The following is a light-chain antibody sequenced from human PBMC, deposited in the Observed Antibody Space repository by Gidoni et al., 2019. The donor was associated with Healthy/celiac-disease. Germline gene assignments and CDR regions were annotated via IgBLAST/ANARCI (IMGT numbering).Light chain of an antibody. Sequence: DIQLTQSPSFLSASVGDRVTITCRASQGISSYLAWYQQKPGKAPKPLIYAASTLQSGVPSRFSGSGSGTEFTLTISSLQPEDFATYYCQQLNSYPRTFGQXTKVEIK. CDR2: AAS. CDR3: QQLNSYPRT. V-gene: IGKV1-9*01. J-gene: IGKJ1*01. CDR1: QGISSY.